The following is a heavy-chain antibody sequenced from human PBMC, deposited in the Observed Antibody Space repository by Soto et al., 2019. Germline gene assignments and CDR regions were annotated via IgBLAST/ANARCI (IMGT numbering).Heavy chain of an antibody. Sequence: QVQLQESGPGLLKPSQTLSLACNVSGGSISSSDYCWSRIRQHPGKGLEWIGYTKYSGSTYYNPSLKSRVTISVDTSKNQFSLKLSSVTAADTAVYYCARDYGGAWYFDLWGRGTLVTVSS. V-gene: IGHV4-31*03. CDR2: TKYSGST. D-gene: IGHD3-16*01. CDR3: ARDYGGAWYFDL. J-gene: IGHJ2*01. CDR1: GGSISSSDYC.